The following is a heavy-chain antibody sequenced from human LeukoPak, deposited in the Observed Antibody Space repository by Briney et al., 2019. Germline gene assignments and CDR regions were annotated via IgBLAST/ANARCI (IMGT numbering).Heavy chain of an antibody. V-gene: IGHV3-49*04. CDR3: TRGSSSSWYIFQH. J-gene: IGHJ1*01. CDR1: GFTFGDYA. CDR2: IRSKAYGGTI. Sequence: GGSLRLSCTASGFTFGDYAMSWVRQAPGKGLEWVGFIRSKAYGGTIEYAASVKGRFTISRDDSKSIAYLQMNSLKTEDTAVYYCTRGSSSSWYIFQHWGQGTLVTVSS. D-gene: IGHD6-13*01.